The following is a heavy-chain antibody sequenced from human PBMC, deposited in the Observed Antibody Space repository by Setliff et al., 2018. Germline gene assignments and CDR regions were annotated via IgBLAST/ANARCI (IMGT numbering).Heavy chain of an antibody. CDR3: ARDTLALGDITLFDY. J-gene: IGHJ4*02. Sequence: ASVKVSCTASGFTFTDYLMNWMRQAPEQGLEWMGRINLNTGNIFYAQEFQGRVTLTRDTSISTAYMELTGLKYDDTAIYYCARDTLALGDITLFDYWGQGTLVTVSS. V-gene: IGHV1-2*02. CDR2: INLNTGNI. D-gene: IGHD3-16*01. CDR1: GFTFTDYL.